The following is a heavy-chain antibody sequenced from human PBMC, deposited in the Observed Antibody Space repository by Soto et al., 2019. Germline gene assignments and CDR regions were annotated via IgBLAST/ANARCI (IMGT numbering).Heavy chain of an antibody. D-gene: IGHD3-22*01. V-gene: IGHV5-10-1*01. Sequence: PGESLKISGNGSGYSFTSYWISWVGQMPGKGLEWMGRIDPSDSYTNYSPSFQGHVTISADKSISTAYLQWSSLKASDTAMYYCARDYDSSGYFDYWGQGTLVTVSS. CDR1: GYSFTSYW. CDR2: IDPSDSYT. J-gene: IGHJ4*02. CDR3: ARDYDSSGYFDY.